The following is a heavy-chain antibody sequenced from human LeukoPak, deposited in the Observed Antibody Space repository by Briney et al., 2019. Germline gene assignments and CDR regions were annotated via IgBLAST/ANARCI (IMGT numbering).Heavy chain of an antibody. J-gene: IGHJ4*02. CDR2: INRDGSST. D-gene: IGHD5-18*01. CDR1: GIIFSNYW. CDR3: ARGGGYSYGSFDY. Sequence: GSMRLSCAASGIIFSNYWMHCVRQAPGKGLVWVSRINRDGSSTSYADSVKGRFTISRDNAKNTLYLQMNSLRAEDTAVYYCARGGGYSYGSFDYWGQGTLVTVSS. V-gene: IGHV3-74*01.